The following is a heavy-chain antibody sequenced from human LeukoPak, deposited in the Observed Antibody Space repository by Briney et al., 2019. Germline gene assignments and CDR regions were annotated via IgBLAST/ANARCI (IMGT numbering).Heavy chain of an antibody. CDR1: GGSISSYY. V-gene: IGHV4-4*07. J-gene: IGHJ4*02. CDR2: IYPSGST. CDR3: AGWGATRIDY. D-gene: IGHD1-26*01. Sequence: PSETLSLTCTVSGGSISSYYWSWIRQPAGKALEWIGRIYPSGSTNYNPSLKSRVTMSADTSKNQFSLKLSSMTAADTAVYYCAGWGATRIDYWGQGTLVTVSS.